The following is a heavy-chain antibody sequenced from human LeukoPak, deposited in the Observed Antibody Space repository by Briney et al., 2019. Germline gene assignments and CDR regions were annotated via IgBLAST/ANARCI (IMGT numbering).Heavy chain of an antibody. CDR2: IYYSGST. D-gene: IGHD4-17*01. J-gene: IGHJ4*02. CDR3: ARAWDYGDYFDY. V-gene: IGHV4-59*01. CDR1: GGSISSYY. Sequence: PSETLSLTCTVSGGSISSYYWSWLRQPPGKGLEWIGYIYYSGSTNYNPSLKSRVTISVDTSKNQFSLKLSSVTAADTAVYYCARAWDYGDYFDYWGQGTLVTVSS.